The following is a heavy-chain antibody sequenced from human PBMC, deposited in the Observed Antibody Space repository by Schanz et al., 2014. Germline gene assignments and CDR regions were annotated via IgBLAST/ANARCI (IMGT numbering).Heavy chain of an antibody. V-gene: IGHV1-2*06. CDR3: AREMLDIVATMDDDAFDI. D-gene: IGHD5-12*01. J-gene: IGHJ3*02. Sequence: QVQVVQSGAEVKKPGASVKVSCKASGYTFTDYYMHWVRQAPGQGLEWMGRINPNSGGTNYAQKFQGRVTMTRDTSISTAYMEMSRLISDDTAVYYCAREMLDIVATMDDDAFDIWGQGTMVTVSS. CDR1: GYTFTDYY. CDR2: INPNSGGT.